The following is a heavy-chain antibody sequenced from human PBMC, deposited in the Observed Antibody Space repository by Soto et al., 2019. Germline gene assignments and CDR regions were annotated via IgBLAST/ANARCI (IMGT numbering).Heavy chain of an antibody. V-gene: IGHV3-23*01. CDR3: AKSKTDLRVTVFGLFIVSDF. D-gene: IGHD3-3*01. Sequence: PGGSLRLSCAASGFAFDNYAMIWVRQAPEKGLKWVSGISGSGGTTYYADSVKDRFTISRDNSKNTVLLQMNSLRAEDTAVYYCAKSKTDLRVTVFGLFIVSDFWGQGSLVTVSS. CDR2: ISGSGGTT. CDR1: GFAFDNYA. J-gene: IGHJ4*02.